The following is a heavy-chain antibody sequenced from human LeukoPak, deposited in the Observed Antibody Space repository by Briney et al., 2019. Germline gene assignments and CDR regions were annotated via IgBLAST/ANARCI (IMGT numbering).Heavy chain of an antibody. CDR2: IWYDGSNK. D-gene: IGHD3-22*01. Sequence: GRSLRLSCAASGFTFSSYGMHWVRQAPGKGLEWVAVIWYDGSNKYYADSVKGRFTISRDNSKNTLHLQMNSLRAEDTAVYYCARDPQYYYDSSGYYDYWGQGTLVTVSS. CDR1: GFTFSSYG. J-gene: IGHJ4*02. V-gene: IGHV3-33*01. CDR3: ARDPQYYYDSSGYYDY.